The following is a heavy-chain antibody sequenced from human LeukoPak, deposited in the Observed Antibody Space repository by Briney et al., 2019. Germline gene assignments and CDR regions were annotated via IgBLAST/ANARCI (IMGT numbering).Heavy chain of an antibody. J-gene: IGHJ6*03. CDR2: INPNSGGT. Sequence: GASVKVSCKASGYTFTGYYMHWVRQAPGQGLEWMGWINPNSGGTNYAQKFQGRVTMTRDTSISTAYMELSRLRSDDTAVYYCARMGVLGFGELLWRPYYYYYMDVWGKGTTVTVSS. V-gene: IGHV1-2*02. CDR3: ARMGVLGFGELLWRPYYYYYMDV. D-gene: IGHD3-10*01. CDR1: GYTFTGYY.